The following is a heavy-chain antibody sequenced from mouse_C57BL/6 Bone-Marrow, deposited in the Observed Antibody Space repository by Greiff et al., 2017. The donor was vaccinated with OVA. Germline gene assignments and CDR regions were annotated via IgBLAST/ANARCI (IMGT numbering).Heavy chain of an antibody. J-gene: IGHJ4*01. CDR2: IYPRSGNT. CDR3: ARRSFLYYGSSFYAMDY. D-gene: IGHD1-1*01. V-gene: IGHV1-81*01. Sequence: QVQLQQSGAELARPGASVKLSCKASGYTFTSYGISWVKQRTGQGLEWIGEIYPRSGNTYYNEKFKGKATLTADKSSSTAYMELRSLTSEDSAVYFCARRSFLYYGSSFYAMDYWGQGTSVTVSS. CDR1: GYTFTSYG.